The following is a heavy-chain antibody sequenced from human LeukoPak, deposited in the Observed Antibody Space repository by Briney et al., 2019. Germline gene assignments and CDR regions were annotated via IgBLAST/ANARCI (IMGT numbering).Heavy chain of an antibody. CDR2: IYYSGST. J-gene: IGHJ3*02. D-gene: IGHD3-22*01. CDR1: GGSISSYY. V-gene: IGHV4-59*08. Sequence: SETLSLTCTVSGGSISSYYWSWIRQPPGKGLEWIGCIYYSGSTNYNPSFKSRVTISVDTSKNQFSLKLSSVTAADTAVYFCARGPYSYDSSGAFDIWGQGTMVTVSS. CDR3: ARGPYSYDSSGAFDI.